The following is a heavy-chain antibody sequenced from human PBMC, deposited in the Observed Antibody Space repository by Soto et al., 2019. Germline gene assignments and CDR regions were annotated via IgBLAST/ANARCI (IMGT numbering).Heavy chain of an antibody. D-gene: IGHD2-8*01. CDR1: GYTFTSYA. CDR3: ARSHGVNYYYYGMAV. Sequence: QVQLVQSGAEEKKPGASVKVSCKASGYTFTSYAMHWVRQAPGQRLEWMGWINAGNGNTKYSQQFQGRVTITRDTSASTAYMELSSLRSEDTAVYYCARSHGVNYYYYGMAVWGQGTTVTVSS. J-gene: IGHJ6*02. V-gene: IGHV1-3*05. CDR2: INAGNGNT.